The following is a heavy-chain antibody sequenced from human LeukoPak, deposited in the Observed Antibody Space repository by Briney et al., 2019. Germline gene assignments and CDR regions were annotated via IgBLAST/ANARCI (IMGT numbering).Heavy chain of an antibody. CDR1: GGSFSGYY. Sequence: SETLSLTCAVYGGSFSGYYWTWIRQPPGKGLEWIGQIYNSGSTNYNPSLKSRVTISIDTSKNQFSLKLSSVTAADTAVYYCASHGRTGSYYYYNGTDVWGQGATVTVSS. J-gene: IGHJ6*02. CDR3: ASHGRTGSYYYYNGTDV. D-gene: IGHD1-1*01. CDR2: IYNSGST. V-gene: IGHV4-59*01.